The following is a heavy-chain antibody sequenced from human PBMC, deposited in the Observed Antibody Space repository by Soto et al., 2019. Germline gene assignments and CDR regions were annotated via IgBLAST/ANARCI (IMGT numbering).Heavy chain of an antibody. CDR2: IYYSGST. V-gene: IGHV4-31*03. D-gene: IGHD6-13*01. Sequence: SETLSLTCTVSGGSISSGGYYWSWIRQHPGKGLEWIGYIYYSGSTYYNPSLKSRVTISVDTSKNQFSLKLSSVTAADTAVYYWARSFGVAAAGPFDYWGQGTLVTGSS. CDR1: GGSISSGGYY. CDR3: ARSFGVAAAGPFDY. J-gene: IGHJ4*02.